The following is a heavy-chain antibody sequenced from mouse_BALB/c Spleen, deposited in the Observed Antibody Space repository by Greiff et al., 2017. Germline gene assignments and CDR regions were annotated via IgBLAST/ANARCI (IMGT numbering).Heavy chain of an antibody. Sequence: VQLQQSGTVLARPGASVKMSCKASGYTFTSYWMHWVKQRPGQGLEWIGAIYPGNSDTSYNQKFKGKAKLTAVTSTSTAYMELSSLTNEDSAVYYCAREGSYYGNLGYWGQGTTLTVSS. J-gene: IGHJ2*01. V-gene: IGHV1-5*01. CDR1: GYTFTSYW. CDR3: AREGSYYGNLGY. CDR2: IYPGNSDT. D-gene: IGHD2-10*01.